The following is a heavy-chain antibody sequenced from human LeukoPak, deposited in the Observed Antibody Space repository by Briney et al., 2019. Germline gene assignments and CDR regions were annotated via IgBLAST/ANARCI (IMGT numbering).Heavy chain of an antibody. CDR1: GYTFSSYY. J-gene: IGHJ4*02. Sequence: ASVKVSCKASGYTFSSYYIHWVRQAPGQGLEWMGTIYPSVDSTTCAQKFQGRVTVTRDTSTSTVYMELSSLRSEDTAVYHCAREDGANNYHYKYFDYWGQGTLVTVSS. D-gene: IGHD4/OR15-4a*01. CDR2: IYPSVDST. V-gene: IGHV1-46*01. CDR3: AREDGANNYHYKYFDY.